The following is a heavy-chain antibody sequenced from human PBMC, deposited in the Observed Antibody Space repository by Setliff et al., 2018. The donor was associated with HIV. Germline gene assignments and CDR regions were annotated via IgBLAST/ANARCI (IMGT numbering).Heavy chain of an antibody. D-gene: IGHD1-1*01. J-gene: IGHJ6*03. CDR3: ARNPQPTGTPDYYYYYYMDV. CDR2: INPSIVST. V-gene: IGHV1-46*02. CDR1: GYTFNSYG. Sequence: ASVKVSCKASGYTFNSYGINWVRQAPGQGLEWMGIINPSIVSTTYAEKFQGRVAMTRDTSTGTVYMELSSLKSEDTAVYYCARNPQPTGTPDYYYYYYMDVWGKGTTVTVSS.